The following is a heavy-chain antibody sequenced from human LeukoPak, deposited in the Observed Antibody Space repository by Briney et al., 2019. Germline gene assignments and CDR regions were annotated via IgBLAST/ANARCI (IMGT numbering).Heavy chain of an antibody. CDR1: GYTFTGYY. CDR2: INADSGGT. J-gene: IGHJ5*02. D-gene: IGHD3-16*01. CDR3: ARGLDWFDP. Sequence: GASVKVSCKASGYTFTGYYMHWERQAPGQGLERMGWINADSGGTNYAQKFQGRVTTTRDTSISTAYMELSRLRSDDTAVYYCARGLDWFDPWGQGTLVTVSS. V-gene: IGHV1-2*02.